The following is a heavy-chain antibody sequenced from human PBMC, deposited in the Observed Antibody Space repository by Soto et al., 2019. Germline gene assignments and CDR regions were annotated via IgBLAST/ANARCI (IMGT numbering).Heavy chain of an antibody. Sequence: SVKVSCKTSGGPFTSFDVNWVRQAPGQGLEWMGDIIPIFERTNYAQKFQGRVTITADMATTTAYMELGSLRSDDTAVYFCAVGLSGSYYQNGMDVWGLGTTVTVSS. CDR2: IIPIFERT. CDR1: GGPFTSFD. CDR3: AVGLSGSYYQNGMDV. V-gene: IGHV1-69*06. J-gene: IGHJ6*02. D-gene: IGHD1-26*01.